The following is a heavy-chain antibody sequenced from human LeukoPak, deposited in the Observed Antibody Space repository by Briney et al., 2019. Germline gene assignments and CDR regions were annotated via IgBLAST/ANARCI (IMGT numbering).Heavy chain of an antibody. CDR3: ANGWSPDY. J-gene: IGHJ4*02. D-gene: IGHD2-15*01. CDR2: ISGSGGST. V-gene: IGHV3-23*01. CDR1: GFTLSSYA. Sequence: QPGGSLRLSCAASGFTLSSYAMSWVRQAPGKGLEWVSGISGSGGSTYYADSVKGRFTIFRDNSKNILYLQMNSLRAEDTAVYHCANGWSPDYWGRGTLVTVSS.